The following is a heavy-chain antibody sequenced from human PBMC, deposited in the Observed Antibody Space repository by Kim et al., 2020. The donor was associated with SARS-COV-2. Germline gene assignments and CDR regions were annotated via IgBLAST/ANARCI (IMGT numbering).Heavy chain of an antibody. D-gene: IGHD4-17*01. J-gene: IGHJ4*02. CDR3: ARLIYGGNGFDY. Sequence: RYSPSFQGQVTISADKSISTAYLQWSSLKASDTAMYYCARLIYGGNGFDYWGQGTLVTVSS. V-gene: IGHV5-51*01.